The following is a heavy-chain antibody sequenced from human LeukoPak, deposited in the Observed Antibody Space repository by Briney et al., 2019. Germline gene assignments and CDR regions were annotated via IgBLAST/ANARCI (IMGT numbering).Heavy chain of an antibody. D-gene: IGHD1-14*01. CDR1: GYTFTNYY. V-gene: IGHV1-2*02. CDR3: ARDNLRIFDY. J-gene: IGHJ4*02. CDR2: INPTSGAT. Sequence: ASVKVSCKPSGYTFTNYYIHWVRQAPGQGLEWMGWINPTSGATNYAQRFQGRVTMTRDTSIRTAYMELSSLRSDDTADYYCARDNLRIFDYWGQGTLVTVSS.